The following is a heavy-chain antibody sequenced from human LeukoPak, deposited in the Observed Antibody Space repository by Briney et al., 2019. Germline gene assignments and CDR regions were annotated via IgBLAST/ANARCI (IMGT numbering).Heavy chain of an antibody. CDR3: ARPQMDGDWFDP. V-gene: IGHV1-8*01. CDR1: GYTFTSYD. CDR2: MNPNSGNT. D-gene: IGHD5-24*01. J-gene: IGHJ5*02. Sequence: GASVKVSCKASGYTFTSYDINWVRQATGQGLEWMGWMNPNSGNTGYAQKFQGRVTMTSNTSISTAYMELSSLRSEDTAVYYCARPQMDGDWFDPWGQGTLVTVSS.